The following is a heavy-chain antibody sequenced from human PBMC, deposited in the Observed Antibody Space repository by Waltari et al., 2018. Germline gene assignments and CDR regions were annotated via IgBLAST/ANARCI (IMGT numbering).Heavy chain of an antibody. CDR3: VRDHWGPDY. Sequence: EVHLVASGGGLVQPGGSLRLSCAASGLTFTDYWMSWVRQAPGKGPEWVANIHKDGSEKNYVDYVKGRFTISRDNAKDSVYLQMNSLRADDTAMYYCVRDHWGPDYWGQGTLVTVSS. CDR1: GLTFTDYW. CDR2: IHKDGSEK. V-gene: IGHV3-7*01. D-gene: IGHD7-27*01. J-gene: IGHJ4*02.